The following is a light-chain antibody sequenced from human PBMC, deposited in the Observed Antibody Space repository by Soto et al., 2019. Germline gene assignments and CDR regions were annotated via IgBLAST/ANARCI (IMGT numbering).Light chain of an antibody. J-gene: IGKJ1*01. CDR2: GAS. CDR1: QSVNNN. CDR3: QEYNTWPWT. Sequence: ETLMTQSPATLSVSPGERATLSCRASQSVNNNLAWYQQKLGQAPRVLIYGASTRATGIPPRFTGSGSGTEFILTITSLQSEDSADYYCQEYNTWPWTFGQGTKVEFK. V-gene: IGKV3-15*01.